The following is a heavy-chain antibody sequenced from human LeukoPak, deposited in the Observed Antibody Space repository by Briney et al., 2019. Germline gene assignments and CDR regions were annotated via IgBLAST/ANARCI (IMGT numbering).Heavy chain of an antibody. CDR2: IFPKTGGT. CDR1: GYTLTGYY. D-gene: IGHD1-26*01. Sequence: GASVKVSCKASGYTLTGYYLHWVRQAPGQGLEWMGWIFPKTGGTSYAQKFQGRVTMTRDTSISTAYMELIGLRSDDTAVYYCAGPWDQVGFDPWGQGTLVTVSS. J-gene: IGHJ5*02. CDR3: AGPWDQVGFDP. V-gene: IGHV1-2*02.